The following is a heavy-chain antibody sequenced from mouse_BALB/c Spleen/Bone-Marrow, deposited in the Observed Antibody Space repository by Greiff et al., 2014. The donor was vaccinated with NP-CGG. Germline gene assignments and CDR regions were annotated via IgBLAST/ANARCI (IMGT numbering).Heavy chain of an antibody. CDR2: IRSKSNNYAT. Sequence: EVMLVESGGGLVQPKGSLKLSCAASGFTFNTYAMNWVRQAPGKGLEWVARIRSKSNNYATYYADPVKDRFTISRDDSQSMLYLQMNNLKTEDTAMYYCVRPHYYGSSYRYAMDYWGQGTSVTVSS. V-gene: IGHV10-1*02. J-gene: IGHJ4*01. D-gene: IGHD1-1*01. CDR3: VRPHYYGSSYRYAMDY. CDR1: GFTFNTYA.